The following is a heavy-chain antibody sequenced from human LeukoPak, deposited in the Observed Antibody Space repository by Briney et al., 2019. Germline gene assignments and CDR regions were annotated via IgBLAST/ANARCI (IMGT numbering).Heavy chain of an antibody. CDR2: ITGSSDYI. D-gene: IGHD3-10*01. V-gene: IGHV3-21*04. CDR3: AKFKDHYGDSEYYFDF. Sequence: PGGSLRLSCAASGFTFSSYAMHWVRQAPGKGLEWVSCITGSSDYIFYADSVRGRFTISRDNAKNSLFLQMNSLRAEDTAVYYCAKFKDHYGDSEYYFDFWGQGTLVTVSS. CDR1: GFTFSSYA. J-gene: IGHJ4*02.